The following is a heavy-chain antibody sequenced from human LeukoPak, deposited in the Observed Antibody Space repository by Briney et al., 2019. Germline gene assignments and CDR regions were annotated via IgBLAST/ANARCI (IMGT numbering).Heavy chain of an antibody. CDR1: GFTFNDYY. CDR2: ISSRGTTA. Sequence: GGSLRLSCAASGFTFNDYYMSWIRQAPGKGLEWVSYISSRGTTAYYADSVKGRFTISRDNAKNSLYLQVNSLRAEDTAVYYCTRDKYSSGWYSDYWGQGTLVTVSS. J-gene: IGHJ4*02. CDR3: TRDKYSSGWYSDY. D-gene: IGHD6-19*01. V-gene: IGHV3-11*01.